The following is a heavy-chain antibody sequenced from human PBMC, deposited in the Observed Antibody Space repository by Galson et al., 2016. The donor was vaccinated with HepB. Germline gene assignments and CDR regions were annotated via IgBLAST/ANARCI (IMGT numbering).Heavy chain of an antibody. D-gene: IGHD6-19*01. CDR1: GFTFNTYN. Sequence: SLRLSCAASGFTFNTYNMNWVRQAPGKGLEWVSSIDTNSHYIYYAESVKGRFTISRDNAKNSLSLQMYSLRAEDTAVYYCARAHQFLWGGSGWQYYYYYYYMDVWGKGTTVTVSS. CDR2: IDTNSHYI. J-gene: IGHJ6*03. CDR3: ARAHQFLWGGSGWQYYYYYYYMDV. V-gene: IGHV3-21*01.